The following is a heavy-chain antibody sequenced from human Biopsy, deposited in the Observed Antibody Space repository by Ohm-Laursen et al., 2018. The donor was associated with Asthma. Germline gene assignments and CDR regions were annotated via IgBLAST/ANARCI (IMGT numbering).Heavy chain of an antibody. CDR2: ISPDGRSA. J-gene: IGHJ5*02. D-gene: IGHD4-17*01. CDR1: GFTFGGYA. CDR3: AKVGHGNGDYVGWFDP. V-gene: IGHV3-23*01. Sequence: SLRLSCSAAGFTFGGYAMSWARQAPGKGLEWVSTISPDGRSAHGPDSFRGRFTISRDTSMNTLYLQMNSLRAEDTAVYYCAKVGHGNGDYVGWFDPWGQGTLVTVSS.